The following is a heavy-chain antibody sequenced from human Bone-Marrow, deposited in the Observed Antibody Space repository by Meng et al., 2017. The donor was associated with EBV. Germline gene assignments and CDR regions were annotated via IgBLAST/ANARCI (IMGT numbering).Heavy chain of an antibody. CDR1: GGSFSGYY. CDR3: ARGRNIAVAGVYYFDY. J-gene: IGHJ4*02. CDR2: INYSGRT. D-gene: IGHD6-19*01. V-gene: IGHV4-34*01. Sequence: QVPPPARGAWLCTPSETLPLTCAVYGGSFSGYYLSWIRQPPRKGLQWIGEINYSGRTNYNPSLKSRVTISVDTSKNQFSLKLSSVTAADTAVYYCARGRNIAVAGVYYFDYWGQGTLVTVSS.